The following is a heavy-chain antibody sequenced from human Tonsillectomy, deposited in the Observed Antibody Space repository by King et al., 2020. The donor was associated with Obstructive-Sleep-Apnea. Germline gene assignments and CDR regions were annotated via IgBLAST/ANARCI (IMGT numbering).Heavy chain of an antibody. J-gene: IGHJ4*02. CDR2: ISWNSGNI. D-gene: IGHD1-26*01. V-gene: IGHV3-9*01. CDR3: AKDMGFDTGGGFDY. CDR1: GFNLDDYA. Sequence: VQLVESGGGLVQPGRSLRISCAAAGFNLDDYAMHWVRQVPGKGLELGSGISWNSGNIGSADSGEGRFTITRDNAKNSLYLQMNSLRAEDTALYYCAKDMGFDTGGGFDYWGQGALVTVFS.